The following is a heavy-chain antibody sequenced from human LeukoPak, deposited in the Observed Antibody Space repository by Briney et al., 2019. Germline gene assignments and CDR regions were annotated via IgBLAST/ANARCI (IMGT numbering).Heavy chain of an antibody. CDR2: ISGSGGST. Sequence: PGRSLRLSCAASGFTFSSYAMSWVRQAPGKGLEWVSAISGSGGSTYYADSVKGRFTISRDNSKNTLYLQMNSLRAEDTAVYYCAKVADDYGDYDWFDPWGQGTLVTVSS. CDR3: AKVADDYGDYDWFDP. CDR1: GFTFSSYA. J-gene: IGHJ5*02. V-gene: IGHV3-23*01. D-gene: IGHD4-17*01.